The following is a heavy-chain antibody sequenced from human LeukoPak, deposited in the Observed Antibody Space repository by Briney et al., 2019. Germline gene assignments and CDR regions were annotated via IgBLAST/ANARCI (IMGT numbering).Heavy chain of an antibody. D-gene: IGHD6-13*01. CDR2: TYYRSKWYN. CDR3: ARDRGRIAAAGTSVYGMDV. J-gene: IGHJ6*02. CDR1: GDSVSSNSAA. Sequence: SQTLSLTCAISGDSVSSNSAAWNWIRQSPSRGLEWLGRTYYRSKWYNDYAVSVKSRITINPDTSKNQFSLQLNSVTPEDTAVYYCARDRGRIAAAGTSVYGMDVWGQGTTVTVFS. V-gene: IGHV6-1*01.